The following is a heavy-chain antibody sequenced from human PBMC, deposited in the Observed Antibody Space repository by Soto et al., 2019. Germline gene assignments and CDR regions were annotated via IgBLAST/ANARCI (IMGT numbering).Heavy chain of an antibody. Sequence: QVQLQESGPGLVKPSQTLSLTCTVSGGSINSGGYYWSWIRQHPGKGLECIGYIYYSGSTYYKPSPKSRVTRSVDTSTTQFSLKLRSVTAADTAVCYCAREPSIWGPGTLVTVSS. J-gene: IGHJ4*02. V-gene: IGHV4-31*03. CDR2: IYYSGST. CDR1: GGSINSGGYY. CDR3: AREPSI.